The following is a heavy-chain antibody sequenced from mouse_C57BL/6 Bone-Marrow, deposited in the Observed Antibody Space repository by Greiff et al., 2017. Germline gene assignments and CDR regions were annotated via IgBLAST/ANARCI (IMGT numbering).Heavy chain of an antibody. CDR2: IYPGSGST. D-gene: IGHD2-5*01. J-gene: IGHJ1*03. CDR3: ASPYYSNYRYFDV. V-gene: IGHV1-55*01. CDR1: GYTFPSYW. Sequence: VQLQQSGAELVKPGASVKMSCKASGYTFPSYWITWVTQRPGQGLEWIGDIYPGSGSTNYNEKFKSKATLTVDTSSSTAYMQLSSLTSEDSAVYYCASPYYSNYRYFDVRGTAATVT.